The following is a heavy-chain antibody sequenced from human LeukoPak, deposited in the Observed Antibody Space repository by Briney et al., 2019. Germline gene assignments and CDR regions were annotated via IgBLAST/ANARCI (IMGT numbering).Heavy chain of an antibody. CDR3: AREYGSGDFDY. D-gene: IGHD3-10*01. CDR2: IYYSGST. CDR1: GGSISSYY. V-gene: IGHV4-59*01. Sequence: SETLSLTCTVSGGSISSYYWSWTRQPPGKGLEWIGYIYYSGSTNYNPSLKSRVTISVDTSKNQFSLKLSSVTAADTAVYYCAREYGSGDFDYWGQGTLVTVSS. J-gene: IGHJ4*02.